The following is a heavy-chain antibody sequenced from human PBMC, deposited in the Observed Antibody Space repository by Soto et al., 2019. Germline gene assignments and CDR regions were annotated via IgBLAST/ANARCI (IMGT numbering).Heavy chain of an antibody. CDR1: GFSFSSYG. CDR3: SKDLLAAADPDY. D-gene: IGHD6-13*01. CDR2: ISYEESNQ. J-gene: IGHJ4*02. Sequence: GGSQGLSCAASGFSFSSYGMHWVRQARGRSIEWVAVISYEESNQYYADTVKGRFIISRYNSKNTLYLQMNGLRYEDTDVYYCSKDLLAAADPDYWGQGTLVTVSS. V-gene: IGHV3-30*18.